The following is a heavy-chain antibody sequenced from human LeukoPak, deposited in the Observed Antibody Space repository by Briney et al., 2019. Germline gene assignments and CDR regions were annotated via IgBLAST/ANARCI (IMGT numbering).Heavy chain of an antibody. V-gene: IGHV4-59*10. D-gene: IGHD6-19*01. CDR1: GGSFSGYY. CDR3: ARGVMSSGCYYMDV. CDR2: IYTSGST. J-gene: IGHJ6*03. Sequence: SETLSLTCAVYGGSFSGYYWSWIRQPAGKGLEWIGRIYTSGSTNYNPSLKSRVTMSVDTSKNQSSLKLSSVTAADTAVYYCARGVMSSGCYYMDVWGKGTTVTISS.